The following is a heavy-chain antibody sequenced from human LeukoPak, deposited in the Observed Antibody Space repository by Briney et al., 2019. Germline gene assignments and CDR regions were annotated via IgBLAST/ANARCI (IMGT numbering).Heavy chain of an antibody. J-gene: IGHJ4*02. CDR3: ARNFDS. V-gene: IGHV3-21*01. CDR2: ITRSGSNL. CDR1: GFTFTSSD. Sequence: GGSLRLSCVASGFTFTSSDFDWIRQAPGKGLEWLSTITRSGSNLYYADSVKGRFTTSRDDAKDSVHLQMESLRVEDTAIYYCARNFDSWGQGTLVTVSS.